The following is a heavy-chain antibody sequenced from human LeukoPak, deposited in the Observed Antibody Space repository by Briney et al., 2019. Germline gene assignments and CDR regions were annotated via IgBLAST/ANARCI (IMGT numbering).Heavy chain of an antibody. CDR3: AREQGYSSSWYTGYYYYYMDV. J-gene: IGHJ6*03. V-gene: IGHV3-7*01. D-gene: IGHD6-13*01. Sequence: PGGSLRLSCAASGFTFSSSWMSWVRQAPGKGLEWVANIKQDGSEKYYVDTVKGRFTISRDNAKNSLYLQMNSLRAEDTAVYYCAREQGYSSSWYTGYYYYYMDVWGKGTTVTVSS. CDR2: IKQDGSEK. CDR1: GFTFSSSW.